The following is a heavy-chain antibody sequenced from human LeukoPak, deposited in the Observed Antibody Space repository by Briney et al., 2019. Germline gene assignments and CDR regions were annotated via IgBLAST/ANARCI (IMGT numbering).Heavy chain of an antibody. J-gene: IGHJ3*01. CDR2: IWNDKNNK. CDR1: GFTFSSYA. D-gene: IGHD3-22*01. CDR3: ARGPYYHPSDAFDL. V-gene: IGHV3-23*03. Sequence: PGGSLRLSCAASGFTFSSYAMSWVRQAPGKGLEWVSVIWNDKNNKYYADSVKGRFTMSRDNSRNTLYLQMNSLRTEDTAVYYCARGPYYHPSDAFDLWGQGTMVTVSS.